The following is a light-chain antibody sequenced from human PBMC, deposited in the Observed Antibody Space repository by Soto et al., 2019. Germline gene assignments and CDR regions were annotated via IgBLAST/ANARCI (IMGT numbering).Light chain of an antibody. CDR3: EAWDDSRSGHVV. V-gene: IGLV1-47*01. CDR1: SSNIGSNY. J-gene: IGLJ2*01. CDR2: RNN. Sequence: QSVLTQTPSASGTPGQRVTISCSGSSSNIGSNYVYWYQHLPGTAPKLLIYRNNQRPSGVPDRFSGSKSGTSVSLAISGLRSEYEAHYSCEAWDDSRSGHVVFGGGTKLAVL.